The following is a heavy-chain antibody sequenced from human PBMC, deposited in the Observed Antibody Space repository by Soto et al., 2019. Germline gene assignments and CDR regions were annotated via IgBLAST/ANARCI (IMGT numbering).Heavy chain of an antibody. Sequence: GGSLRLSCAASGFTFSSYWMSWVRQAPGKGLEWVANIKQDGSEKYYVDSVKGRFTISRDNAKNSLYLQMNSLRAEDTAVYYCAREFQYYYDSSGYYDYWGQGTLVTVSS. D-gene: IGHD3-22*01. J-gene: IGHJ4*02. CDR2: IKQDGSEK. CDR1: GFTFSSYW. V-gene: IGHV3-7*05. CDR3: AREFQYYYDSSGYYDY.